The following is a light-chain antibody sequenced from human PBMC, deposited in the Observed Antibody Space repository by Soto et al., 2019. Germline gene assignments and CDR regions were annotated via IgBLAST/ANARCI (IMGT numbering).Light chain of an antibody. V-gene: IGKV1-33*01. CDR1: QDISNY. J-gene: IGKJ1*01. Sequence: DIQMTQSPSSLSASEGARVTITCQASQDISNYLNWYQQKPGKAPKLLIYDASNLETGVPSRFSGSGSGTDFTCTISSLQPEEIATYYCQQYDNLPPTWTLGQGTKVDIK. CDR3: QQYDNLPPTWT. CDR2: DAS.